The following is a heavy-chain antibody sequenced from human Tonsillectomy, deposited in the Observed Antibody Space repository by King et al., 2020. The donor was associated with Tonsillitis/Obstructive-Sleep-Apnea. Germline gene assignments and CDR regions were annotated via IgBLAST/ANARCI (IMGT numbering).Heavy chain of an antibody. V-gene: IGHV4-59*01. CDR3: AREGAAMNAFDI. D-gene: IGHD3-16*01. CDR1: GGSISGYY. Sequence: VQLQESGPGLVKPSETLSLTCTVSGGSISGYYWSWIRQPPGKGLVCIGYFYYSGSTNYNPSIKGRLTISVDTSQNQFSLKLSSVTAADTAVYYCAREGAAMNAFDIWGQGTMVTVSS. J-gene: IGHJ3*02. CDR2: FYYSGST.